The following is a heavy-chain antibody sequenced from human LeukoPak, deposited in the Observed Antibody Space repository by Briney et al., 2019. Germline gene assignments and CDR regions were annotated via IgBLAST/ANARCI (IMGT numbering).Heavy chain of an antibody. D-gene: IGHD6-13*01. CDR2: IYYNGNT. CDR3: ARGLPGSSWHLGY. V-gene: IGHV4-59*01. Sequence: PSETPSLTCTVSGDSISGYYWNWIRQPPGRGLEWIGYIYYNGNTAYNPSLKSRVTISVDMSKNQFSLKLSSMTAADTAVYYCARGLPGSSWHLGYWGQGTLVTVSS. CDR1: GDSISGYY. J-gene: IGHJ4*02.